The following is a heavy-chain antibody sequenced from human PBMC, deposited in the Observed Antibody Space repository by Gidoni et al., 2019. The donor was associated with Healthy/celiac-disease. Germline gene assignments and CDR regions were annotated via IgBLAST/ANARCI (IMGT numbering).Heavy chain of an antibody. CDR2: IYYSGST. CDR3: ARDSDGYNFFDY. D-gene: IGHD5-12*01. J-gene: IGHJ4*02. V-gene: IGHV4-59*01. Sequence: QVQLQESGPGLVKPSETLSLTCTVSGCSISSYYWSWIRQPPGKGLEWIGYIYYSGSTNYNPSIKGRVTILVDTSKKQFSLKLSSVTAADTAGYYCARDSDGYNFFDYWGQGTLVTVSS. CDR1: GCSISSYY.